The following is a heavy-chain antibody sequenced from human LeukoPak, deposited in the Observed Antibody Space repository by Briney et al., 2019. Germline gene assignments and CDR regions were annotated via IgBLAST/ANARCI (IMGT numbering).Heavy chain of an antibody. CDR2: INHSGST. V-gene: IGHV4-34*01. CDR1: GGSFSGYY. CDR3: ARDAGYGCFDY. J-gene: IGHJ4*02. Sequence: PSETLSLTCAVYGGSFSGYYWSWIRQPPGKGLEWIGEINHSGSTNYNPSLKSRVTMSVDTSKNQFSLKLSSVTAADTAVYYCARDAGYGCFDYWGQGTLVTVSS. D-gene: IGHD5-18*01.